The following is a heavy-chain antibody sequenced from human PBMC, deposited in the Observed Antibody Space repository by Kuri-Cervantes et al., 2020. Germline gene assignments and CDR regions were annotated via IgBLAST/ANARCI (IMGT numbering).Heavy chain of an antibody. D-gene: IGHD1-14*01. CDR2: VNWNRGTI. V-gene: IGHV3-9*01. CDR3: ARNHYYYYMDV. J-gene: IGHJ6*03. Sequence: SLKISCTASGFTFDDYAVHWVRQAPGKGLEWVSGVNWNRGTIGYADSVKGRFTISRDNAKNSLYLQMNSLRAEDTAVYYCARNHYYYYMDVWGKGTTVTVSS. CDR1: GFTFDDYA.